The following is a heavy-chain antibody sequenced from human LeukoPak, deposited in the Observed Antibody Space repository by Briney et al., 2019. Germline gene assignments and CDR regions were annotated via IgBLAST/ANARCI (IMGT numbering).Heavy chain of an antibody. Sequence: GASVKVSCKASGYTFTSYDINWVRQATGQGLEWMGWMNPNSGNTGYAQKFQGRVTMTRNTSISTAYMELSSLRSEDTAVYYCARGRKVGATWLFDCWGQGTLVTVSS. CDR3: ARGRKVGATWLFDC. D-gene: IGHD1-26*01. J-gene: IGHJ4*02. CDR1: GYTFTSYD. CDR2: MNPNSGNT. V-gene: IGHV1-8*01.